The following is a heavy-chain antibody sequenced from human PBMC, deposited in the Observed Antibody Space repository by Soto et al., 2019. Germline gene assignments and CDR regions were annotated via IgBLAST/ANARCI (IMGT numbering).Heavy chain of an antibody. CDR1: GYTFTSYA. J-gene: IGHJ5*02. D-gene: IGHD3-3*01. Sequence: GASVKVSCKASGYTFTSYAMHWVRQAPGQRLEWMGWINAGNGNTKYSQKFQGRVTITRDTSASTAYMELSSLRSEDTAVYYCARDHDFWSGYGMTNWFDPWGQGTLVTVSS. CDR2: INAGNGNT. V-gene: IGHV1-3*01. CDR3: ARDHDFWSGYGMTNWFDP.